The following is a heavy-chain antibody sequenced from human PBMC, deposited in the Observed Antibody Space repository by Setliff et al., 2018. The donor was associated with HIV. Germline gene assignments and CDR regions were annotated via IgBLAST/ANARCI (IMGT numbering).Heavy chain of an antibody. CDR3: AREIYGGNSRPFDY. D-gene: IGHD4-17*01. V-gene: IGHV4-61*08. CDR2: ITHSGSP. Sequence: PSETLSLTCTVSGDSISSGGYYWTWIRQPPGKGLEWIGEITHSGSPTYNPSLKSRGTISVDTSKNQFSLKLTSVTAADTAVYYCAREIYGGNSRPFDYWGQGTLVTVSS. CDR1: GDSISSGGYY. J-gene: IGHJ4*02.